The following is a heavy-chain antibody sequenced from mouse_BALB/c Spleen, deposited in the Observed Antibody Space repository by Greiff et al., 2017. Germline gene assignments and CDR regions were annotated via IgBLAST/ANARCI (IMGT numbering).Heavy chain of an antibody. V-gene: IGHV5-9-4*01. CDR3: ARDRRYDETSWFAY. D-gene: IGHD2-14*01. CDR1: GFTFSSYA. J-gene: IGHJ3*01. CDR2: ISSGGSYT. Sequence: EVQLVESGGGLVKPGGSLKLSCAASGFTFSSYAMSWVRQSPEKRLEWVAEISSGGSYTYYPDTVTGRFTISRDNAKNTLYLEMSSLRSEDTAMYYCARDRRYDETSWFAYWGQGTLVTVSA.